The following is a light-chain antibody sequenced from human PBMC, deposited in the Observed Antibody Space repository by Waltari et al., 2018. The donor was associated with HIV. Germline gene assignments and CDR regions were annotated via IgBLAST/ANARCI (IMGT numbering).Light chain of an antibody. CDR1: KLGDKY. J-gene: IGLJ2*01. Sequence: SYELTQPPSVSVSPGQTASITCSGDKLGDKYACWYQQKPGQSPVLVIYQDRKRPSGIPGRFSGSNSGNTATLTISGTQAMDEADYYCLAWDSSTVVFGGGTKLTVL. CDR3: LAWDSSTVV. V-gene: IGLV3-1*01. CDR2: QDR.